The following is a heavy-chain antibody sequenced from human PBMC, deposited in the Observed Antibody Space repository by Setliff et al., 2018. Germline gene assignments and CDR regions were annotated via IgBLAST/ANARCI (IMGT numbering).Heavy chain of an antibody. CDR2: ISSTSSYI. D-gene: IGHD5-18*01. CDR3: AREGAHTIMGKRTFDY. Sequence: PGGSLRLSCAASGFIFSTYTMNWVRQTPGKGLEWVSSISSTSSYIYYADSMKGRFTISRDNAKNSLYLQMTGLRVDDTAVYYCAREGAHTIMGKRTFDYWGQGTLVTVSS. V-gene: IGHV3-21*01. CDR1: GFIFSTYT. J-gene: IGHJ4*02.